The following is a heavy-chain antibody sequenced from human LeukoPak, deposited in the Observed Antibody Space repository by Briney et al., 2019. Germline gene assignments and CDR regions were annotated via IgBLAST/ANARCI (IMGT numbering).Heavy chain of an antibody. Sequence: GGSLRLSCAVSGFTFSTYAMSWVRQAPGKGLEWVSAISFSGGSTYYADSVKGRFTISRDNSKNTLYLQMNSLRAEDTAVYYCARVLDRGSSWYGGLEYWGQGTLVTVSS. V-gene: IGHV3-23*01. D-gene: IGHD6-13*01. CDR2: ISFSGGST. CDR3: ARVLDRGSSWYGGLEY. CDR1: GFTFSTYA. J-gene: IGHJ4*02.